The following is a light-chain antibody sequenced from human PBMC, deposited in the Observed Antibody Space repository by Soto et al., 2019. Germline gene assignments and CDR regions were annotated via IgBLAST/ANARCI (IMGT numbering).Light chain of an antibody. Sequence: DIQMTQSPSTLSTSVGDRVVITCRASQNINKWLAWYQQKPGKAPKFLIYDVSTLETGVPSRFSGSGSGTEFTLTISSLQPDDFATFYCQQYDTFPRTFGQGTKVDIK. J-gene: IGKJ1*01. CDR1: QNINKW. CDR2: DVS. V-gene: IGKV1-5*01. CDR3: QQYDTFPRT.